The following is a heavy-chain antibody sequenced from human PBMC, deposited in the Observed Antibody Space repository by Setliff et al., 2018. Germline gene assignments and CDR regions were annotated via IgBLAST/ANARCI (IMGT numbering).Heavy chain of an antibody. CDR3: ARSNYDILTRNWFDP. V-gene: IGHV1-69*13. CDR1: GGTFSSYA. Sequence: GASVKVSCKASGGTFSSYAITWVRQAPGQGLEWMGGIIPIFGTAKYAQKFQGRVTITADQSTRTAYMELSRLRSDDTAVYYCARSNYDILTRNWFDPWGQGTLVTVSS. J-gene: IGHJ5*02. CDR2: IIPIFGTA. D-gene: IGHD3-9*01.